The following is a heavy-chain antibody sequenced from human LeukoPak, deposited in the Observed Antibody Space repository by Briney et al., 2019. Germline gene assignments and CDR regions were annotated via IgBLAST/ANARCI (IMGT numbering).Heavy chain of an antibody. Sequence: GGSLRLSCAASGFTFSSYAMSWVRQAPGKGLEWVSAISGSGGSTYYADSVKGRFTISRDNSKNTLYLQVNSLRAEDTAVYYCAKDHRSGGIVVVPAARVGFDYWGQGTLVTVSS. J-gene: IGHJ4*02. V-gene: IGHV3-23*01. CDR2: ISGSGGST. CDR1: GFTFSSYA. CDR3: AKDHRSGGIVVVPAARVGFDY. D-gene: IGHD2-2*01.